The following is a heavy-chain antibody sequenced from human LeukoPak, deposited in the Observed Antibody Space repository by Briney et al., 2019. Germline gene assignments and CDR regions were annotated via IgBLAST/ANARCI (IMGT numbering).Heavy chain of an antibody. V-gene: IGHV3-23*01. CDR1: GFTFSSSA. D-gene: IGHD2-15*01. CDR2: ISNNGGYT. Sequence: GGSLRLSCAASGFTFSSSAMSWVRQAPGKGLEWVSAISNNGGYTYYADSVQGRFTISRDNSKSTLCLQMNSLRAEDTAVYYCAKQLVYCSDGSCYFPYWGQGTLVTVSS. J-gene: IGHJ4*02. CDR3: AKQLVYCSDGSCYFPY.